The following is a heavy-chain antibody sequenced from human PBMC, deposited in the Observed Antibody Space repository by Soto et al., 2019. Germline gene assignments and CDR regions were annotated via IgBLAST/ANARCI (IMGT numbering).Heavy chain of an antibody. J-gene: IGHJ6*02. V-gene: IGHV4-34*01. CDR1: GGSFSGYY. CDR2: INHSGST. Sequence: SETLSLTCAVYGGSFSGYYWSWIRQPPWKGLEWIGEINHSGSTNYNPSLKSRVTISVDTSKNQFSLKLSSVTAADTAVYYCARGQRQARIQLWNYYYGMDVWGQGTTVTVSS. D-gene: IGHD5-18*01. CDR3: ARGQRQARIQLWNYYYGMDV.